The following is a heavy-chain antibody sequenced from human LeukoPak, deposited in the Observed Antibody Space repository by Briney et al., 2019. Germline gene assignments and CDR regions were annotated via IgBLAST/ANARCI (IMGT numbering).Heavy chain of an antibody. J-gene: IGHJ4*02. Sequence: GGSLRLSCAASGFTFSDYWMSWVRQAPGKGLEWVANIKQDGSEKYYVDSVKGRFTISRDNAKNSLYLQMNSLRAEDTAVYYCSKKGQNEDYGKPDWGQGTLVTVSS. CDR1: GFTFSDYW. CDR2: IKQDGSEK. D-gene: IGHD4-17*01. CDR3: SKKGQNEDYGKPD. V-gene: IGHV3-7*01.